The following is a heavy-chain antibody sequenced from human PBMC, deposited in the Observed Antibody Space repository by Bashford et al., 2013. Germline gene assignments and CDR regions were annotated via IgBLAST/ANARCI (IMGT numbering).Heavy chain of an antibody. J-gene: IGHJ4*02. D-gene: IGHD1-14*01. CDR2: IYYSGST. CDR1: GGSISSSSYY. CDR3: ATGLRREGNRLDY. V-gene: IGHV4-39*07. Sequence: SETLSLTCTVSGGSISSSSYYWGWIRQPPGKGLEWIGSIYYSGSTYYNPSLKSRVTISEDTSKNQFSLKLSSVTAADTAVYYCATGLRREGNRLDYWGQGALVTVSS.